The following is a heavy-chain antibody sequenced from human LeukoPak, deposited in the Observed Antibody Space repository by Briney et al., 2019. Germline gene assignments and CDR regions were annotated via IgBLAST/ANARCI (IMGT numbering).Heavy chain of an antibody. CDR1: GGSISSSSYY. CDR2: IYYSGST. D-gene: IGHD1-7*01. CDR3: ASVVPRYNWNYVGY. V-gene: IGHV4-39*01. J-gene: IGHJ4*02. Sequence: PAETLSLTCTVSGGSISSSSYYWGWIRQPPGKGLEWIGGIYYSGSTYYNPSLKSRVTISVDTSKNQFSLKLSSVTAADTAVYYCASVVPRYNWNYVGYWGQGTLVTVSS.